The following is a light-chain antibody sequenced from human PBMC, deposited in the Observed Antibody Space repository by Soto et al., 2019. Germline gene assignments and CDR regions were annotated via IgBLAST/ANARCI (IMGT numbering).Light chain of an antibody. CDR3: QVWDSSSDRLYV. CDR2: DDS. V-gene: IGLV3-21*02. CDR1: NIGGKS. J-gene: IGLJ1*01. Sequence: SYELTQPPSVSVAPGQTARITCGGNNIGGKSVHWYQQKPGQAPVLVVYDDSDRPSGIPERFSGSNSGNTATLTISRVEAGDEADYYCQVWDSSSDRLYVFGTGTKV.